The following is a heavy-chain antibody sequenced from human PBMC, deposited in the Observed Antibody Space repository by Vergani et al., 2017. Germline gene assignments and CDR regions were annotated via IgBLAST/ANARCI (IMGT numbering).Heavy chain of an antibody. V-gene: IGHV4-34*01. Sequence: QVQLQQWGAGLLKPSETLSLTCAVYGGSFSNYYWSWIRQPPGKGLEWIGEINHSGSTNYNPSLKSRVTISVDTSKNGFSLKLSSVTASDTAVYYCARGISAAAGTPFDYWAQGTLVTVSS. D-gene: IGHD6-13*01. CDR2: INHSGST. CDR3: ARGISAAAGTPFDY. CDR1: GGSFSNYY. J-gene: IGHJ4*02.